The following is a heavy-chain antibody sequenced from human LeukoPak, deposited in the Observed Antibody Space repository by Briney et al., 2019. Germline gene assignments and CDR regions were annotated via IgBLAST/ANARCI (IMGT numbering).Heavy chain of an antibody. CDR3: ARLPGPGYSSSSADY. CDR1: GGSFSGYY. CDR2: IYYSGST. Sequence: SETLSLTCAVYGGSFSGYYWSWIRQPPGKGLEWIGSIYYSGSTYYNPSLKSRVTISVDTSKNQFSLKLSSVTAADTAVYYCARLPGPGYSSSSADYWGQGTLVTVSS. J-gene: IGHJ4*02. D-gene: IGHD6-6*01. V-gene: IGHV4-34*01.